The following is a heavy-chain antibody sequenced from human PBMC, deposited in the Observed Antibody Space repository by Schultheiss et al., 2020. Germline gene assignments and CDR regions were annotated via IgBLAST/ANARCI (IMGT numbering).Heavy chain of an antibody. Sequence: ASVKVSCKASGYTFTGYYMHWVRQAPGQGLEWMGWINPNSGGTNYAQKFQGRVTITRDTSASTAYMELSSLRSEDTAVYYCARANGRAAGPEGYWGQGTLVTVSS. CDR2: INPNSGGT. CDR3: ARANGRAAGPEGY. J-gene: IGHJ4*02. V-gene: IGHV1-2*02. D-gene: IGHD6-13*01. CDR1: GYTFTGYY.